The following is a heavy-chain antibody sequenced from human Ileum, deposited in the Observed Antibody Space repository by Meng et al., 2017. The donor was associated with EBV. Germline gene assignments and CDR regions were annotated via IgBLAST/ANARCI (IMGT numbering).Heavy chain of an antibody. D-gene: IGHD3-9*01. V-gene: IGHV4-4*02. J-gene: IGHJ4*02. CDR1: GGSVISNNW. CDR3: AKVSLTGTFYDH. Sequence: QVQRQGSGPRRWKPSGTRSLTWPVSGGSVISNNWWSWVRQPPGKGLEWIGEIFHIGSTNNSPSLKSRVTISVDNSKNQFSLSLTSVTAADTAIYYCAKVSLTGTFYDHWGQGILVTVSS. CDR2: IFHIGST.